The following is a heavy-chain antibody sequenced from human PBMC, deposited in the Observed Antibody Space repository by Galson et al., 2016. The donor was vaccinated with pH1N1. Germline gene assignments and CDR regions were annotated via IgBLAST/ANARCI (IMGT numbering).Heavy chain of an antibody. CDR3: ARMSGSSRYLDY. J-gene: IGHJ4*02. CDR2: ISGYNGNT. D-gene: IGHD1-26*01. V-gene: IGHV1-18*01. Sequence: SCKASGYTFSSYGISWVRQAPGKGLEWMGWISGYNGNTKYEQKIQGRVSMTIDTSTSTVYMELRSLRSDDTALYYCARMSGSSRYLDYWGQGTLDTVSS. CDR1: GYTFSSYG.